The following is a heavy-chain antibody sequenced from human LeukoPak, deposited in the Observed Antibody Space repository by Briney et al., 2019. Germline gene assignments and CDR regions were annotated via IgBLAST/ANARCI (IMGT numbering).Heavy chain of an antibody. CDR1: GGTFSSYA. J-gene: IGHJ5*02. Sequence: ASVKVSCKASGGTFSSYAISWVRPAPGQGLEWVGRIIPILGIANYAQKFQGRVTITADKSTSTAYMELSSLRSEDTAVYYCASDTAGYSYGYFTFDPWGQGTLVTVSS. D-gene: IGHD5-18*01. V-gene: IGHV1-69*10. CDR3: ASDTAGYSYGYFTFDP. CDR2: IIPILGIA.